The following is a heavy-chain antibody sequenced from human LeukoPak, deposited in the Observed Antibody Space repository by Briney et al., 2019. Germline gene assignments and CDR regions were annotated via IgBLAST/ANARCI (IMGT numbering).Heavy chain of an antibody. D-gene: IGHD2-15*01. CDR3: ARDRGISLSFLY. Sequence: PSETLSLPCAVYGGSFSGYYWSWVRQPPGKGLEWIGEINHSGSTNYNPSLKSRVTISVDTSKNQFSLKLSSVTAADTAVYYCARDRGISLSFLYWGQGTLVTVSS. CDR2: INHSGST. CDR1: GGSFSGYY. J-gene: IGHJ4*02. V-gene: IGHV4-34*01.